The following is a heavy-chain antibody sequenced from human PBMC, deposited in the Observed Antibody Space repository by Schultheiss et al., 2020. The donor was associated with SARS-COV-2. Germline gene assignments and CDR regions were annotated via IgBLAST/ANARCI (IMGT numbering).Heavy chain of an antibody. CDR2: INHSGST. D-gene: IGHD4-23*01. J-gene: IGHJ6*02. CDR3: ARGVVTRSTSYGMDV. CDR1: GGSFSGYY. V-gene: IGHV4-34*01. Sequence: ESLKISCAVYGGSFSGYYWSWIRQPPGKGLEWIGEINHSGSTNYNPSLKSRVTISVDTSKNQFSLKLSSVTAADTAVYYCARGVVTRSTSYGMDVWGQGTTVTVSS.